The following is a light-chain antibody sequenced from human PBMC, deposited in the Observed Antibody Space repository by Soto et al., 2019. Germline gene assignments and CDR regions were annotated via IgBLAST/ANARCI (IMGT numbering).Light chain of an antibody. CDR1: QSVSSN. V-gene: IGKV3-15*01. J-gene: IGKJ4*01. Sequence: EIVMTQSPATLSVSPGERATLSCRASQSVSSNLAWYQQKPGQAPRLLIYGASTRATGIPARFSGSGSGTEITLTISSLQAEDFAVYYCQQYNNSPPLTFGGGTKVEIK. CDR2: GAS. CDR3: QQYNNSPPLT.